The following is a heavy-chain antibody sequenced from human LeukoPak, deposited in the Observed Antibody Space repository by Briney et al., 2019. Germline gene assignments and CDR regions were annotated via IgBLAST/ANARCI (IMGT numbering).Heavy chain of an antibody. D-gene: IGHD4-23*01. Sequence: PSETLSLTCTVSGYSISSGYYWGWIRQPPGKGLEWIGNIYRSGSTYYNPSLKSRVTISVDTSKNQFSLKLTSVTAADTAVYYCLVVGNSMTSYYFDYWGQGTLVTVSS. J-gene: IGHJ4*02. CDR2: IYRSGST. V-gene: IGHV4-38-2*02. CDR3: LVVGNSMTSYYFDY. CDR1: GYSISSGYY.